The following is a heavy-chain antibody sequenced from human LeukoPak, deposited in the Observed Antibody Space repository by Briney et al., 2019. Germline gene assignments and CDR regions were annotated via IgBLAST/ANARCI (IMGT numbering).Heavy chain of an antibody. D-gene: IGHD4-11*01. CDR2: ISSSSSTI. J-gene: IGHJ4*02. V-gene: IGHV3-48*01. CDR1: GFTFSSYS. CDR3: ATRRGDYRHHFDY. Sequence: GGSLRLSCAASGFTFSSYSMNWVCQAPGKGLEWVSYISSSSSTIYYADSVKGRFTISRDNAKNSLYLQMNSLRAEDTAVYYCATRRGDYRHHFDYWGQGTLVTVSS.